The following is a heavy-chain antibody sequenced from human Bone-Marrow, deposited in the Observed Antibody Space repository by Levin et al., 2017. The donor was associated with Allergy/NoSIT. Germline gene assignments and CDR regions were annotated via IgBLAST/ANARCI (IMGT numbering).Heavy chain of an antibody. CDR2: INTNTGNP. CDR1: GYTFTSYA. Sequence: ASVKVSCKASGYTFTSYAMNWVRQAPGQGLEWMGWINTNTGNPTYAQGFTGRFVFSLDTSVSTAYLQISSLKAEDTAVYYCARAMYNWNDRGWYYFDYWGQGTLVTVSS. V-gene: IGHV7-4-1*02. D-gene: IGHD1-20*01. J-gene: IGHJ4*02. CDR3: ARAMYNWNDRGWYYFDY.